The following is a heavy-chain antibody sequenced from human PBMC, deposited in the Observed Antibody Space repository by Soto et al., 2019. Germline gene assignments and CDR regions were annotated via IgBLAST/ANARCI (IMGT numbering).Heavy chain of an antibody. CDR1: GGSFRTNY. CDR2: INRSGSP. Sequence: SETLSLTCAVSGGSFRTNYWTWIRQPPGKGLEWIGQINRSGSPIYNPSLKSRVTFSVDTSQMQFSLKLNSVTAADTAVYYCARGLKNLVTGDSIDAFDIWGQGTMVTVSS. D-gene: IGHD7-27*01. CDR3: ARGLKNLVTGDSIDAFDI. J-gene: IGHJ3*02. V-gene: IGHV4-34*01.